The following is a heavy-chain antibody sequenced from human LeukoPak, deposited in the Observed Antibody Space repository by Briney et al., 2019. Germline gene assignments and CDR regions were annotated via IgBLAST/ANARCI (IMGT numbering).Heavy chain of an antibody. CDR3: ARERDRYFDWLMEFDP. CDR2: IKQDGSEK. Sequence: PGGSLRLSCAASGFTFSSYWMSWVRQAPGKGLEWVANIKQDGSEKYYVDSKKGRFTISRDNAKNSLYLQMNSLRAEDTAVYYCARERDRYFDWLMEFDPWGQGTLVTVSS. J-gene: IGHJ5*02. D-gene: IGHD3-9*01. V-gene: IGHV3-7*03. CDR1: GFTFSSYW.